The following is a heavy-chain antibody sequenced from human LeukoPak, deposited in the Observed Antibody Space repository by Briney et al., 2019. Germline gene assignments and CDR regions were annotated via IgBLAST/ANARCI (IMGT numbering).Heavy chain of an antibody. D-gene: IGHD4-17*01. V-gene: IGHV3-30-3*01. CDR1: GFTFSSYA. CDR3: ARAGDYGFFY. CDR2: ISYDGSNK. Sequence: GRSLRLSCAASGFTFSSYAMHWVRQAPGKGLEWVAVISYDGSNKYYADSVKGRFTISRDNSKNTLYLQMNSLRAEDTAVYYCARAGDYGFFYWGQGTLVTVSS. J-gene: IGHJ4*02.